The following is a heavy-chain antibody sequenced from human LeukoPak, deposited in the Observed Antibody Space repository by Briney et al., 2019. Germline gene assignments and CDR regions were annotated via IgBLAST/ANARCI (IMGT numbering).Heavy chain of an antibody. J-gene: IGHJ5*02. D-gene: IGHD2-2*01. CDR3: ARPASIGYCSSTSCTNWFDP. CDR1: AGSISNYY. Sequence: SETLSLTCTVSAGSISNYYWTWIRQSPGMGLEWIGYIYYSGSTNYNPSLKSRVPISVDTSKNQFSLKLSSVTAADTAVYYCARPASIGYCSSTSCTNWFDPWGQGTLVTVSS. CDR2: IYYSGST. V-gene: IGHV4-59*12.